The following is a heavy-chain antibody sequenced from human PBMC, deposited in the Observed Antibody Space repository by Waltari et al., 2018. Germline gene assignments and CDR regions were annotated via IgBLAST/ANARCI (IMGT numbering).Heavy chain of an antibody. J-gene: IGHJ4*02. D-gene: IGHD2-2*02. CDR3: ARVDHEMVEVPGAIVYSRSQAF. CDR1: GFTFSNYW. CDR2: IKQDGSGR. Sequence: EVQLVESGGGLVQPGGSLRLSCAGSGFTFSNYWMSWFRQAPGKGLEWVANIKQDGSGRYYVDPVKGRVSFSRDNAKNSRDRQRNSLRADETAIDYWARVDHEMVEVPGAIVYSRSQAFWGEGTLVTVSS. V-gene: IGHV3-7*01.